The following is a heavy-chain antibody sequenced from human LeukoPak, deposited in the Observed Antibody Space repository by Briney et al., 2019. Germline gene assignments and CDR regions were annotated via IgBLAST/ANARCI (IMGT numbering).Heavy chain of an antibody. Sequence: PSETLSLTCAVYGGSFSGYYWSWIRQPPGKGLEWIGEINHSGSTNYNPSLKSRVTISVDTSKNQFSLKLSSVTAADTAVYYCARAMVRGVPTPFDYWGQGTLVTVSS. CDR1: GGSFSGYY. CDR2: INHSGST. CDR3: ARAMVRGVPTPFDY. D-gene: IGHD3-10*01. J-gene: IGHJ4*02. V-gene: IGHV4-34*01.